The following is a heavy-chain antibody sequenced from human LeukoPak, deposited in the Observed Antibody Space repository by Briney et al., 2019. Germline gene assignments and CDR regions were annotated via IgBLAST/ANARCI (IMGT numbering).Heavy chain of an antibody. Sequence: GASVKVSCKASGYTFTGYYMHWVRQAPGQGLEWMGRINPNSGGTNYAQKFQGRVTMTRDTSISTAYMELSRLRSDDTAVYYCARGAVGEGGYYYYGTDVWGQGTTVTVSS. D-gene: IGHD6-19*01. V-gene: IGHV1-2*06. CDR1: GYTFTGYY. J-gene: IGHJ6*02. CDR2: INPNSGGT. CDR3: ARGAVGEGGYYYYGTDV.